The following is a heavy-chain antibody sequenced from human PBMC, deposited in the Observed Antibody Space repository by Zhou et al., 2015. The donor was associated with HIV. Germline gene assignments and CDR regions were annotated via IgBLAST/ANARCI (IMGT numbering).Heavy chain of an antibody. V-gene: IGHV1-69*12. J-gene: IGHJ1*01. CDR1: GGTFSSYA. CDR2: IIPIFGTA. CDR3: ASWDIVVVPAAPIAAEYFQH. D-gene: IGHD2-2*01. Sequence: QVQLVQSGAEVKKPGSSVKVSCKASGGTFSSYAISWVRQAPGQGLEWMGGIIPIFGTANYAQKFQGRVTITADESTSTAYMELSSLRSEDTAVYYCASWDIVVVPAAPIAAEYFQHVGPGATRGHPSPQ.